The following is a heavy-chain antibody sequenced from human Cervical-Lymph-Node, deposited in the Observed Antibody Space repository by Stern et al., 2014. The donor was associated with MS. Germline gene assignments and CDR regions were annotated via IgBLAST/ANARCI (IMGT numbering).Heavy chain of an antibody. D-gene: IGHD4-17*01. CDR2: ISGSGGST. V-gene: IGHV3-23*04. CDR3: AKLTTVSYYYYYGMDV. CDR1: GFTFSSYA. Sequence: EVQLVQSGGGLVQPGGSLRLSCAASGFTFSSYAMSWVRQAPGKGLEWVSAISGSGGSTYYADSVKGRFTISRDNSKNTLYLQMNSLRAEDTAVYYCAKLTTVSYYYYYGMDVWGQGTTVTVSS. J-gene: IGHJ6*02.